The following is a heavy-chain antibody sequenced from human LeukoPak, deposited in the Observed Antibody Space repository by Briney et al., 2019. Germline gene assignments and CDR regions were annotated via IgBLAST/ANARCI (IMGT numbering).Heavy chain of an antibody. J-gene: IGHJ6*03. V-gene: IGHV1-2*02. Sequence: GASVKVSCKASGYTFTGYYMHWVRQAPGQGLGWMGWINPNSGGTNYAQKFQGRVTMTRDTSISTAYMELSRLRSDDTAVYYCARGDFDWPDYYYYMDVWGKGTTVTVSS. D-gene: IGHD3-9*01. CDR1: GYTFTGYY. CDR3: ARGDFDWPDYYYYMDV. CDR2: INPNSGGT.